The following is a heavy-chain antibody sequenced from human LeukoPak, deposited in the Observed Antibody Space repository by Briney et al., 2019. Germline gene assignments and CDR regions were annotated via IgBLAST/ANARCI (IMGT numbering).Heavy chain of an antibody. J-gene: IGHJ6*02. CDR2: IYYSGST. CDR3: ARDHRTYYYGSGSYPYYYYGMDV. CDR1: GGSISSSSYY. V-gene: IGHV4-39*07. Sequence: SETLSLTCTVSGGSISSSSYYWGWIRQPPGKGLEWIGSIYYSGSTYYNPSLKSRVTISVDKSKNQFSLKLSSVTAADTAVYYCARDHRTYYYGSGSYPYYYYGMDVWGQGTTVTVSS. D-gene: IGHD3-10*01.